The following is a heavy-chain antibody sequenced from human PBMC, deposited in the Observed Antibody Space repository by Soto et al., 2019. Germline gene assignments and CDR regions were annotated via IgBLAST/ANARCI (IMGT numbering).Heavy chain of an antibody. D-gene: IGHD3-10*01. J-gene: IGHJ4*02. CDR2: MNPRTGDT. CDR1: GYNFDAFD. V-gene: IGHV1-8*02. Sequence: QVQLVQSGAEVKKPGASVKVSCEASGYNFDAFDIHWVRQAAGQGLEWMGWMNPRTGDTAFAQEFQDRVPMTSDTSRNTAYMEVSGLRSEDTAVYFCVRQPGGVATPGDDYWGQGTLVTVSS. CDR3: VRQPGGVATPGDDY.